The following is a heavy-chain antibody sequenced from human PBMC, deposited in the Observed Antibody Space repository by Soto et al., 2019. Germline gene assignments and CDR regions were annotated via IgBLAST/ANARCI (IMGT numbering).Heavy chain of an antibody. V-gene: IGHV3-23*01. CDR2: INTSDGTT. CDR1: GCNFSNYA. Sequence: GRSLSLSCVGSGCNFSNYAMNWVRKAPGKGLEWVSIINTSDGTTFYADSVKGRFTISRDNSKNTVFLQMNGLRVEDTAVYYCAKVAPSVSILWGFDYWGQGTLVTVSS. D-gene: IGHD2-21*01. J-gene: IGHJ4*02. CDR3: AKVAPSVSILWGFDY.